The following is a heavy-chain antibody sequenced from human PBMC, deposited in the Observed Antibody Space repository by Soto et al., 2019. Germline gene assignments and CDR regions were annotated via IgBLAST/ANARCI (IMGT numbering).Heavy chain of an antibody. D-gene: IGHD2-15*01. CDR1: GGSISSSSYY. CDR3: AAVDVVVVAAHFDY. V-gene: IGHV4-39*01. J-gene: IGHJ4*02. Sequence: QLQLQESGPGLVKPSETLSLTCTVSGGSISSSSYYWGWIRQPPGKGLEWIGSIYYSGSTHYNPSLKSRVTISVDTSKNQFSLKLSSVTAADTAVYYCAAVDVVVVAAHFDYWGQGTLVTVSS. CDR2: IYYSGST.